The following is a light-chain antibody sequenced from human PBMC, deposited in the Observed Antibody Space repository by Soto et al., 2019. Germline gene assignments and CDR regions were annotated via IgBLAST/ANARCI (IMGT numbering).Light chain of an antibody. J-gene: IGLJ1*01. V-gene: IGLV2-14*03. Sequence: QSVLTHPASVSGSPGQSSAISCTGTSSDVGSYNYVSWYQQHPDKAPRLIIYDVSNRPSGVSDRFSGSKSGNTASLTISGLQAEDEADYYCTSYTGSRTPXVFGVGTKVTVL. CDR2: DVS. CDR1: SSDVGSYNY. CDR3: TSYTGSRTPXV.